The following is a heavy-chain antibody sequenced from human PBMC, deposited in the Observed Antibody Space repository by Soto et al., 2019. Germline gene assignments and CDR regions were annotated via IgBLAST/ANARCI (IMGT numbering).Heavy chain of an antibody. CDR1: GYTFTSYA. J-gene: IGHJ3*02. Sequence: ASVKVSCKASGYTFTSYAMHWVRQAPGQRLEWMGWISAYNGSTSYAQKFQGRVTMTRDKSTSTVYMELSSLRSEDTAVYYCARTERITMIVVVINPGDAFDIWGQGTMVTVSS. D-gene: IGHD3-22*01. CDR3: ARTERITMIVVVINPGDAFDI. V-gene: IGHV1-3*01. CDR2: ISAYNGST.